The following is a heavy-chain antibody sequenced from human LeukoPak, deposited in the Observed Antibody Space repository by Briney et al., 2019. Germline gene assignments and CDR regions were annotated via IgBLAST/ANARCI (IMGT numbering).Heavy chain of an antibody. Sequence: GGSLRLSCAASGFTFSGSAMHWVRQASGKGLDWVGRIRSKANSYATAYAASVKGRFTISRDDSKNTAYLQMNSLKTEDTAVYYCTSLLWFGELFHSDYWGQGTLVTVSS. J-gene: IGHJ4*02. CDR3: TSLLWFGELFHSDY. D-gene: IGHD3-10*01. CDR2: IRSKANSYAT. CDR1: GFTFSGSA. V-gene: IGHV3-73*01.